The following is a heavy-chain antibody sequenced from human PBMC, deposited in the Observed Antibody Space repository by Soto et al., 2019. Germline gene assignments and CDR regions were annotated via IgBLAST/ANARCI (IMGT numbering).Heavy chain of an antibody. D-gene: IGHD3-16*01. J-gene: IGHJ5*02. CDR3: ARDDYKDGGNNWFDP. V-gene: IGHV4-4*07. Sequence: TSETLSLTCTVSGGSITNHYWSWIRQPAGKGLEWIGRMYTKERTNYNLSFKSRVTMSVDTSKNQFSLKLNAVTAADTAVYYCARDDYKDGGNNWFDPWGQGTLVTVSS. CDR1: GGSITNHY. CDR2: MYTKERT.